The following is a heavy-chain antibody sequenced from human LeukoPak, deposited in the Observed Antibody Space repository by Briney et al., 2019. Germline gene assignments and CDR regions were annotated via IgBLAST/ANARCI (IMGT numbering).Heavy chain of an antibody. D-gene: IGHD3-16*02. CDR3: ARASLDYDYVWGSYRYGYYYYYMDV. CDR1: GFTFSSYG. CDR2: IRFDGTEK. J-gene: IGHJ6*03. Sequence: GGSLRLSCAASGFTFSSYGMHWVRQAPGKGLEWVAFIRFDGTEKYYVDSVKGRFTISRDNSKSTLYLQMNSLRAEDTAVYYCARASLDYDYVWGSYRYGYYYYYMDVWGKGTTVTVSS. V-gene: IGHV3-30*02.